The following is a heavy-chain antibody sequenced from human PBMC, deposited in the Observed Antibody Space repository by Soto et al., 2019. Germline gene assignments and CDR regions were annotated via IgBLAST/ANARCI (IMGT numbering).Heavy chain of an antibody. J-gene: IGHJ6*02. Sequence: TGGSLRLSCAASGFTFSSYAMHWVRQAPGKGLEWVAVISYDGSNKYYADSVKGRFTISRDNSKNTLYLQMNSLRAEDTAVYYCARASAYDYYYYGMDVRGQGTTVTVSS. CDR3: ARASAYDYYYYGMDV. CDR1: GFTFSSYA. CDR2: ISYDGSNK. D-gene: IGHD2-2*01. V-gene: IGHV3-30-3*01.